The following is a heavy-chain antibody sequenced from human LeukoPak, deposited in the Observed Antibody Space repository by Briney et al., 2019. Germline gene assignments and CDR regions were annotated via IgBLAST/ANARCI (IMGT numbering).Heavy chain of an antibody. CDR3: ARGEADIDY. D-gene: IGHD2-15*01. CDR2: RYSKGTT. CDR1: GDSISNYY. Sequence: LETLSLTCTVSGDSISNYYWSWIRQPAGKGLEWIGRRYSKGTTYYNPSLKGRVTMSVDTSKNQFSLKLTSVTAADTAVYYCARGEADIDYWGQGTLVTVSS. J-gene: IGHJ4*02. V-gene: IGHV4-4*07.